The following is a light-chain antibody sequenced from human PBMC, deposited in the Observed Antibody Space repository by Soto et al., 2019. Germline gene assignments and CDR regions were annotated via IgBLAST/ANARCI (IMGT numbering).Light chain of an antibody. Sequence: EIVVKQSPATLSCTPGDKATLSSGAIQTVSSYLLWYQQKTGQAPRILIYDASNRASGTPDRFSGSGSGTEFTLTIKCLQADELATYDCKEHNSFSITVGEGTQLEIK. CDR2: DAS. V-gene: IGKV3D-15*01. CDR3: KEHNSFSIT. J-gene: IGKJ5*01. CDR1: QTVSSY.